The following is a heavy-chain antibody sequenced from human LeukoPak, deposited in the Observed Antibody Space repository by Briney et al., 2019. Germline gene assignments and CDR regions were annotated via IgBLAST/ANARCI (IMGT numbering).Heavy chain of an antibody. CDR2: INHSGST. CDR1: GGSISSSSYY. V-gene: IGHV4-39*07. J-gene: IGHJ4*02. CDR3: ARLPDKSIAARSFDY. Sequence: PSETLSLTCTVSGGSISSSSYYWGWIRQPPGKGLEWIGEINHSGSTNYNPSLKSRVTISVDTSKNQFSLKLSSVTAADTAVYYCARLPDKSIAARSFDYWGQGTLVTVSS. D-gene: IGHD6-6*01.